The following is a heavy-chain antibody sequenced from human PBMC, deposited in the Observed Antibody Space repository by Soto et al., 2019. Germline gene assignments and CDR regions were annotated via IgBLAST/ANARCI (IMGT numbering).Heavy chain of an antibody. CDR1: GFSLTPGKMG. V-gene: IGHV2-26*01. D-gene: IGHD4-17*01. Sequence: SGPTLVNPTDTLTLTCTVSGFSLTPGKMGVSWIRQPPGQALEWLAHIFSDNERSYSTSLQGRLTISKDTSGSQVVLSMTNVDPVDTATYYCARRNVDSYPFYDAMDVWGQGTTVTVSS. CDR3: ARRNVDSYPFYDAMDV. J-gene: IGHJ6*02. CDR2: IFSDNER.